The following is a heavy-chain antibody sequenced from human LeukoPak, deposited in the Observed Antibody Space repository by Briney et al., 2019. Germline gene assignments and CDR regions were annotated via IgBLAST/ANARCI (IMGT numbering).Heavy chain of an antibody. D-gene: IGHD1/OR15-1a*01. J-gene: IGHJ6*02. V-gene: IGHV4-4*07. Sequence: SETLSLTCTVSGGSISSYSWSWIRQPAGKGLEWIGRIYTSGSTNYNPSLKSRVTMSVDTSKNQFSLKLSSVTAADTAVYYCARELEQYYYYYGMDVWGQGTTVTVSS. CDR1: GGSISSYS. CDR2: IYTSGST. CDR3: ARELEQYYYYYGMDV.